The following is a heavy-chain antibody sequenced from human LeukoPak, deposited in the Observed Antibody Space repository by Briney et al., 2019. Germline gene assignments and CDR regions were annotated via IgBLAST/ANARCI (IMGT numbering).Heavy chain of an antibody. CDR1: GYTFTSFA. V-gene: IGHV1-3*03. CDR2: ISAGSGNT. J-gene: IGHJ5*02. CDR3: ARDYGPSYTSGWYEWFDT. D-gene: IGHD6-19*01. Sequence: ASVKVSCKASGYTFTSFAIHWLRQAPGQRPEWMGGISAGSGNTKYSQHFEDRVAITRDTSANTVYMELKSLRSEDMAVYYCARDYGPSYTSGWYEWFDTWGQGTLVTVSS.